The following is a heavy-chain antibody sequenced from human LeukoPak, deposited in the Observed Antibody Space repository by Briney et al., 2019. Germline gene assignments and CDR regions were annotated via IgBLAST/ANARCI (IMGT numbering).Heavy chain of an antibody. V-gene: IGHV4-39*01. J-gene: IGHJ4*02. Sequence: SETLSPTCIVSGGSISSSGYYWGWIRQPPGKGLEWIGSMYHSGNTYYNPSLKSRVIISVDTSKNQFSLKLSSVTAADTAVYYCARHAMVAAPIDYWGQGTLVTVSS. D-gene: IGHD2-15*01. CDR2: MYHSGNT. CDR1: GGSISSSGYY. CDR3: ARHAMVAAPIDY.